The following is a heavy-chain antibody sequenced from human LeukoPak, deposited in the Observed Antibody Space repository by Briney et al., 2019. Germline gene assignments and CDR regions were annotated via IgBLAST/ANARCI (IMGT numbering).Heavy chain of an antibody. CDR1: GYIFTDYG. D-gene: IGHD4-23*01. V-gene: IGHV1-18*01. CDR2: ISAYSGNT. J-gene: IGHJ4*02. CDR3: ARRGDPDYGGKVSLD. Sequence: ASVKVSCKASGYIFTDYGITWVRQAPGQGLEWMGWISAYSGNTNYAQKFQDRVTMTTDTSTSTAYMELRSLRSDDTAVYYCARRGDPDYGGKVSLDWGQGTLVTVSS.